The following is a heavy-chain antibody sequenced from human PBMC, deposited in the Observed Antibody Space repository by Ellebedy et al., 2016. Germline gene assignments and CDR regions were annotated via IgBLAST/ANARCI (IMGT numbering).Heavy chain of an antibody. Sequence: ASVKVSXKASGYTFTCYDINWVRQATGQGLEWMGWMNPNSGNTGYAQKFQGRVTMTRNTSISTAYMELSSLRSEDTAVYYCARQYCSSTSCYGYYYYGMDVWGQGTTVTVSS. J-gene: IGHJ6*02. CDR3: ARQYCSSTSCYGYYYYGMDV. D-gene: IGHD2-2*01. CDR1: GYTFTCYD. V-gene: IGHV1-8*01. CDR2: MNPNSGNT.